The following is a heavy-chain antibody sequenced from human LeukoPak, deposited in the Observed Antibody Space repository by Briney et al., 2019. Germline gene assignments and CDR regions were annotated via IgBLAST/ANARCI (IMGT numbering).Heavy chain of an antibody. CDR1: GGSFSGYY. D-gene: IGHD6-19*01. J-gene: IGHJ6*02. V-gene: IGHV4-34*01. CDR2: INHSGST. Sequence: SETLSLTCAVYGGSFSGYYWSWIRQPPGKGLEWIGEINHSGSTNYNPSLKSRVTISVDTSKNQFSLKLSSVTAADTAVYYCARSDDSSGWNYYYYYYGMDVWGQGTTVTVSS. CDR3: ARSDDSSGWNYYYYYYGMDV.